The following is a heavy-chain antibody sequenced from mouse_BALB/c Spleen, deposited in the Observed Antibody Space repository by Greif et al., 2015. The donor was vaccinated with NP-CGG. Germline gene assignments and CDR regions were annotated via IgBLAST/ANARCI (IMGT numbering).Heavy chain of an antibody. CDR1: GFNIKDYY. Sequence: EVQLQQSGAELVRSGASVKLSCTASGFNIKDYYMHWVKQRPEQGLEWIGWIDPENGDTEYAPKFQGKATMTADTSSNTAYLQLSSLTSEDTAVYYCNADYDGSSSYGDFAYWGQGTLVTVSA. CDR3: NADYDGSSSYGDFAY. V-gene: IGHV14-4*02. J-gene: IGHJ3*01. CDR2: IDPENGDT. D-gene: IGHD1-1*01.